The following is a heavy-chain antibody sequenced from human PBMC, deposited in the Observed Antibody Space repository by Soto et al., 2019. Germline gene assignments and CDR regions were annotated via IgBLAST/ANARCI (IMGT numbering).Heavy chain of an antibody. V-gene: IGHV3-33*01. CDR2: IWYDGSNK. J-gene: IGHJ6*03. D-gene: IGHD3-3*01. CDR3: ARALYYDFWSGFYQPNNYYYYMDV. CDR1: GFTFSSYG. Sequence: GGSLRLSCAASGFTFSSYGMHWVRQAPGKGLEWVAVIWYDGSNKYYADSVKGRFTISRDNSKNTLYLQMNSLRAEDTAVYYCARALYYDFWSGFYQPNNYYYYMDVWGKGITVTLSS.